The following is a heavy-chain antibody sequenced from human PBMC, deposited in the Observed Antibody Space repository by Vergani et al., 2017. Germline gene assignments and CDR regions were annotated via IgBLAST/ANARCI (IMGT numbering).Heavy chain of an antibody. CDR2: INHSGST. CDR3: ASQRQGIAAAGIDY. D-gene: IGHD6-13*01. Sequence: QVQLQQWGAGLLKPSETLSLTCAVYGGSFSGYYWSWIRQPPGKGLEWIGEINHSGSTNYNPSLKSRVTISVDTSKNQFSLKLSSVTAADTAVYYCASQRQGIAAAGIDYWGQGTLVTVSS. J-gene: IGHJ4*02. V-gene: IGHV4-34*01. CDR1: GGSFSGYY.